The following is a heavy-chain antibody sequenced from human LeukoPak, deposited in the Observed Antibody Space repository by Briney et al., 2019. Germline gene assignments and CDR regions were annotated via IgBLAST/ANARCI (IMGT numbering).Heavy chain of an antibody. CDR1: GGSISSGGYY. Sequence: PSETLSLTCAVSGGSISSGGYYWSWIRQPPGKGLEWIGYIYHSGSTYYNPSLKSRVTISVDRSKNQFSLKLSSVTAADTAVYYCARELSGGNYFDYWGQGTLVTVSS. D-gene: IGHD6-19*01. CDR3: ARELSGGNYFDY. V-gene: IGHV4-30-2*01. CDR2: IYHSGST. J-gene: IGHJ4*02.